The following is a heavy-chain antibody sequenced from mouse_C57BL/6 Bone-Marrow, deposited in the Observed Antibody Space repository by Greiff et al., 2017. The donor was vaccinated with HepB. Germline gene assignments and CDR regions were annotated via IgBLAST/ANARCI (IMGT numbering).Heavy chain of an antibody. V-gene: IGHV1-39*01. CDR3: ARTTVVATYYYAMDY. CDR2: INPNYGTT. CDR1: GYSFTDYN. Sequence: VHVKQSGPELVKPGASVKISCKASGYSFTDYNMNWVKQSNGKSLEWIGVINPNYGTTSYNQKFKGKATLTVDQSSSTAYMQLYSLTSEDSAVYYCARTTVVATYYYAMDYWGQGTSVTVSS. D-gene: IGHD1-1*01. J-gene: IGHJ4*01.